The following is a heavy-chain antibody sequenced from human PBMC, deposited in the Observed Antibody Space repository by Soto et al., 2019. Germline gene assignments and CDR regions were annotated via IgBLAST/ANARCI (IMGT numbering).Heavy chain of an antibody. CDR1: GFTVSTRR. J-gene: IGHJ6*02. V-gene: IGHV3-21*04. CDR2: ISGSGSPT. Sequence: GGSLRLSCAASGFTVSTRRMSWVRQAPGRGLEWVSAISGSGSPTYYADSVKGRLTISRDNAKNSLYLQMNSLRAEDTAVYYCARVPPRDCSGGSCYSYYGMDVWGQGTTVTVSS. CDR3: ARVPPRDCSGGSCYSYYGMDV. D-gene: IGHD2-15*01.